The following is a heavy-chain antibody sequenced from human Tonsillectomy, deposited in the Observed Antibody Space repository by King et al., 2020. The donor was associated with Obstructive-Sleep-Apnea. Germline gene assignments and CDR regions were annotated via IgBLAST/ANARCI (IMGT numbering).Heavy chain of an antibody. CDR1: GFTFSSYA. CDR2: ISYDGRNK. D-gene: IGHD3-3*01. J-gene: IGHJ5*02. CDR3: ARGGDDFWSGYSLPYNWFDP. V-gene: IGHV3-30*04. Sequence: VQLVESGGGVVQPGRSLRLSCAASGFTFSSYAMHWVRQAPGKGLEGVAVISYDGRNKYYADSLKGRFNISRDNSKNTMYLQMNSLRAEDTAVYYCARGGDDFWSGYSLPYNWFDPWGQGTLVTVSS.